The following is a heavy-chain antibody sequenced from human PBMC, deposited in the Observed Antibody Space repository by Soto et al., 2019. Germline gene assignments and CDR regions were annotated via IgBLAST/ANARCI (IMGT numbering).Heavy chain of an antibody. Sequence: ASVKVSCKASGYTFTGYYVHWVRQAPGQGLEWMGWINPNSGDTYLAQRFQGRVTMNRDTSIGTAYMELRGLTSDDTAEYYCAKGGAIVAAGTRVYLYNAMDGWGQGTTVTVSS. J-gene: IGHJ6*02. CDR3: AKGGAIVAAGTRVYLYNAMDG. D-gene: IGHD1-26*01. CDR1: GYTFTGYY. CDR2: INPNSGDT. V-gene: IGHV1-2*02.